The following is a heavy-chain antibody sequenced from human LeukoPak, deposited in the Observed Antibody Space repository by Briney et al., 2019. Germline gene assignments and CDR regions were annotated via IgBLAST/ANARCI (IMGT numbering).Heavy chain of an antibody. J-gene: IGHJ4*02. V-gene: IGHV3-21*01. CDR3: ARVSRDTFDY. D-gene: IGHD5-24*01. CDR2: ISSSSSYI. CDR1: GFTFSSYS. Sequence: GGSLRLSCAASGFTFSSYSMNWVRQAPGKGLEWVSSISSSSSYIYYADSVKGRLTISRDNAKNSLYLQMNSLRAEDTAVYYCARVSRDTFDYWGQGTLVTVSS.